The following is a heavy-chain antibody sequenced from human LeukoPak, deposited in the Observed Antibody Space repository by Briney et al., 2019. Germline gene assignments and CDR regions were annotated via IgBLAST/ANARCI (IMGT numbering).Heavy chain of an antibody. CDR1: GGTFSSYA. CDR2: ISAYNGNT. J-gene: IGHJ4*02. D-gene: IGHD3-22*01. V-gene: IGHV1-18*01. Sequence: GASVKVSCKASGGTFSSYAISWVRQAPGQGLEWMGWISAYNGNTNYAQKLQGRVTMTTDTSTSTAYMELRSLRSDDTAVYYCARDPRFRSYYDSSGYLRFDYWGQGTLVTVSS. CDR3: ARDPRFRSYYDSSGYLRFDY.